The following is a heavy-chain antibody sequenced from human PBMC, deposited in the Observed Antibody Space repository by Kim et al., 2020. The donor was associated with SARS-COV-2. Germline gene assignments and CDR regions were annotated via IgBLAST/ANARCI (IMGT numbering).Heavy chain of an antibody. Sequence: GGSLRLSCAASGFTFRRYSMSWVRQAPGKGLEWVSAISGSGGSTYYADSVKGRFTISRDNSKNTLYLQMNSLRAEDTAVYYCAKDGDYDYVWGSHLPADVWGQGTTVTVSS. D-gene: IGHD3-16*02. CDR2: ISGSGGST. V-gene: IGHV3-23*01. CDR3: AKDGDYDYVWGSHLPADV. CDR1: GFTFRRYS. J-gene: IGHJ6*02.